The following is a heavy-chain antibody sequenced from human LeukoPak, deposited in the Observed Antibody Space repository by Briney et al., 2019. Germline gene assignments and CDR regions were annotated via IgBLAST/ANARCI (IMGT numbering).Heavy chain of an antibody. CDR2: IYHSGST. V-gene: IGHV4-30-2*01. D-gene: IGHD1-26*01. CDR3: ARGGTAFDI. J-gene: IGHJ3*02. Sequence: SETLSLTCAVSGGSISSGHSSWNWFRQPPGKGLEWIGYIYHSGSTYYNPSLKSRVAISVDKSKNQFSLKLRSVTAADTALYYCARGGTAFDIWGQGTMVTVSS. CDR1: GGSISSGHSS.